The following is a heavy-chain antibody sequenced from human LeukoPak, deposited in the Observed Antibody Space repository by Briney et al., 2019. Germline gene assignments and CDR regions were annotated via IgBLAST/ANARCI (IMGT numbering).Heavy chain of an antibody. CDR3: ARDFTKYYYDSSGYYYFGY. Sequence: SVKVSCKASGGTFSSYAISWVRQAPGQGLEWMGRIIPILGIANYAQKFQGRVTITADKSTSTAYMELSSLRSEDTAVYYCARDFTKYYYDSSGYYYFGYWGQGTLVTVSS. V-gene: IGHV1-69*04. D-gene: IGHD3-22*01. CDR2: IIPILGIA. CDR1: GGTFSSYA. J-gene: IGHJ4*02.